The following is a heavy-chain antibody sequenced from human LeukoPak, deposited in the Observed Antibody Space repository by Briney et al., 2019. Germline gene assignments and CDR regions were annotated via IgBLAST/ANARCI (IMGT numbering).Heavy chain of an antibody. CDR2: IIPIFGTA. CDR1: GYTFTSYY. D-gene: IGHD1-26*01. Sequence: SVKVSCKASGYTFTSYYMHWVRQAPGQGLEWMGGIIPIFGTANYAQKFQGRVTITTDESTSTAYMELSSLRSEDTAVYYCARDRATTYIAGRGVWGQGTLVTVSS. V-gene: IGHV1-69*05. J-gene: IGHJ4*02. CDR3: ARDRATTYIAGRGV.